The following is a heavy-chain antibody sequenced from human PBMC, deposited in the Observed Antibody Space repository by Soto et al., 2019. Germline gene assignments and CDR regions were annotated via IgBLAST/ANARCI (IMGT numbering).Heavy chain of an antibody. CDR3: ARGGGPYYYDSSEFNDAFDI. J-gene: IGHJ3*02. CDR2: MNPNSGNT. CDR1: GYTFTSYD. V-gene: IGHV1-8*01. D-gene: IGHD3-22*01. Sequence: ASVKVSCKASGYTFTSYDINWVRQATGQGLEWMGWMNPNSGNTGYAQKFQGRVTMTRNTSISTAYMELSSLRSEDTAVYYCARGGGPYYYDSSEFNDAFDIWGQGTMVTVSS.